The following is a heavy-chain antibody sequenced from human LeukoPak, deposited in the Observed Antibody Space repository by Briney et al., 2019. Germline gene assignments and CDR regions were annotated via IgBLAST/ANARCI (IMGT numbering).Heavy chain of an antibody. CDR2: ISSSGSTI. CDR3: AKAYYDSTFDY. Sequence: GGSLRLSCAASGFTFSSYEMNWVRQAPGKGLEWVSYISSSGSTIYYADSVKGRFTISRDNAKNSLYLQMNSLRAEDTALYYCAKAYYDSTFDYWGQGTLVTVSS. V-gene: IGHV3-48*03. D-gene: IGHD3-22*01. CDR1: GFTFSSYE. J-gene: IGHJ4*02.